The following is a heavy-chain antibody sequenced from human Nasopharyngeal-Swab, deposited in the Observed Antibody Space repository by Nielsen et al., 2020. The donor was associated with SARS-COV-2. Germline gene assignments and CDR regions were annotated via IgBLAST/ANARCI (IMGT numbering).Heavy chain of an antibody. CDR2: ISTYNGKT. CDR3: ARASGDGIVATIWNYYYYGMDV. CDR1: GYTFSGYG. V-gene: IGHV1-18*01. Sequence: ASVKVSCKASGYTFSGYGFSWVRRAPGQGLEWMGWISTYNGKTNYAQKFQGRVTMTTDTSTSTAYMELRSLRSDDTAVYYCARASGDGIVATIWNYYYYGMDVWGQGTTVTVSS. D-gene: IGHD5-12*01. J-gene: IGHJ6*02.